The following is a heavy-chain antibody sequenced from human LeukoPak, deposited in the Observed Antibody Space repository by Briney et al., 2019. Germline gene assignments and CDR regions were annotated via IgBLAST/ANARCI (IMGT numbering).Heavy chain of an antibody. V-gene: IGHV3-66*01. CDR2: TYSGGTT. CDR1: GFTVSSSY. CDR3: ARDPSGTTIDNYYTLPKGMDV. D-gene: IGHD3-3*01. Sequence: RTGGSLRLSCAASGFTVSSSYINWVRQAPGKGLEWISVTYSGGTTYYSESVKDRFIVSRDNSKNTLYLQMSSLTGEDTAIYFCARDPSGTTIDNYYTLPKGMDVWGQGTTVIVSS. J-gene: IGHJ6*02.